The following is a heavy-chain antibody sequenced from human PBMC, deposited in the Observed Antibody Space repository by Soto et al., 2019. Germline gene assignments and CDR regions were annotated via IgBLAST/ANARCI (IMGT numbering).Heavy chain of an antibody. Sequence: ASVKVSCKASGYTFTSYGISWVRQAPGQRLEWMGWINAGNGNTKYSQKFQGRVTITRDTSASTAYMELSSLRSEDTAVYYCATSVEAAGDDFDYWGQGTLVTVSS. CDR2: INAGNGNT. J-gene: IGHJ4*02. D-gene: IGHD6-13*01. CDR3: ATSVEAAGDDFDY. CDR1: GYTFTSYG. V-gene: IGHV1-3*01.